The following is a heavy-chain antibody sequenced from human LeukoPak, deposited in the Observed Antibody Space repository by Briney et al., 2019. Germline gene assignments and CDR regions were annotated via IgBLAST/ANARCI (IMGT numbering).Heavy chain of an antibody. V-gene: IGHV1-69*13. D-gene: IGHD6-6*01. Sequence: ASVKVSCKASGGTFSSYAISWVRQAPGQGLEWMGGIIPIFGTANYAQKFQGRVTITADESTSTAYMELSSLRSEDTAVYYCAREGYSSSGPDGAFDIWGQGTMVTVSS. CDR3: AREGYSSSGPDGAFDI. J-gene: IGHJ3*02. CDR1: GGTFSSYA. CDR2: IIPIFGTA.